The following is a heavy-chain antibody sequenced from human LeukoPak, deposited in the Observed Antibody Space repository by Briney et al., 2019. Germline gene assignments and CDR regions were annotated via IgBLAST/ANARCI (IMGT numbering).Heavy chain of an antibody. J-gene: IGHJ5*02. CDR3: ARTSLIWGSSLSP. CDR2: IYYSGST. Sequence: PSETLSLTCTVSGGSISSGDYYWSWIRQPPGKGLEWIGYIYYSGSTYYNPSLKSRVTISVDTSRNQFSLKLSSVTAADTAVYYCARTSLIWGSSLSPWGQGTLVTVSS. D-gene: IGHD3-16*01. V-gene: IGHV4-30-4*08. CDR1: GGSISSGDYY.